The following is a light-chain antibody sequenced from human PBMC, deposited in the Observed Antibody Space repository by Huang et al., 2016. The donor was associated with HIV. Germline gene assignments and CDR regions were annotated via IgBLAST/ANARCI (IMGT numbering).Light chain of an antibody. CDR1: EDIYNY. J-gene: IGKJ4*01. CDR2: EAS. V-gene: IGKV3D-11*01. CDR3: QQRRSWPLT. Sequence: EIVLTQSPATLSLSLGERATLSCRASEDIYNYIVWYQQRPGQAPRLLISEASKRATGIPARFSGSGSGTEFIFTIDSLEPEDFAVYFCQQRRSWPLTFGGGTKVEIK.